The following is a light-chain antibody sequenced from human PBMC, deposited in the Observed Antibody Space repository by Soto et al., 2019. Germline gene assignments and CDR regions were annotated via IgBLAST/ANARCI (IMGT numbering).Light chain of an antibody. CDR1: QGIGKD. CDR3: QQYNTYWT. V-gene: IGKV1-5*03. Sequence: IEMTQSPSSLSASLGDTVTITCRASQGIGKDLAWFQQRPGKAPKLLIYKASTLKSGVPSMLSGSGSGTEFTLTISSLQPDDSATYYCQQYNTYWTFGQGTKVDIK. CDR2: KAS. J-gene: IGKJ1*01.